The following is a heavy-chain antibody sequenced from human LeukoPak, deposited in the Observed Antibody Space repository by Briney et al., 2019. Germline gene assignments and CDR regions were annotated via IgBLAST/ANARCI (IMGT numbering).Heavy chain of an antibody. CDR1: GGSISSYY. V-gene: IGHV4-59*12. Sequence: SETLSLTCTVSGGSISSYYWSWIRQPPGKGLEWIGYIYYSGSTYYNPSLRSRVTISVDTSKNQFSLKLSSVTAADTAVYYCARGRRTMMVRGVSRLGWFDPWGQGTLVTVSS. CDR2: IYYSGST. J-gene: IGHJ5*02. CDR3: ARGRRTMMVRGVSRLGWFDP. D-gene: IGHD3-10*01.